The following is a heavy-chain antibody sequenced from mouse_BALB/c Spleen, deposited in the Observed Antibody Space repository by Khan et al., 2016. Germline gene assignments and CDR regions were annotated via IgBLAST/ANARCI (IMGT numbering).Heavy chain of an antibody. CDR2: IDPSDSYT. V-gene: IGHV1-69*02. CDR1: GYTFTSYW. CDR3: VSIYDGNAWFVN. Sequence: VQLQESGAELVKPGASVKLSCKASGYTFTSYWIHWVMQRPGQGLEWIGEIDPSDSYTNYNQKFKGKATLTVDKSSSTAYKQLSSLTSEDSAVYYGVSIYDGNAWFVNWGEGTLVTVSA. J-gene: IGHJ3*01. D-gene: IGHD2-3*01.